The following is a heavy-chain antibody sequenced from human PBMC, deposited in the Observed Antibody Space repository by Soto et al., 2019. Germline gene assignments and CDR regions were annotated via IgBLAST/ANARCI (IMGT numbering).Heavy chain of an antibody. D-gene: IGHD1-1*01. CDR2: ISSSGSTI. CDR1: GFTFSSYE. V-gene: IGHV3-48*03. CDR3: ARDRGDWNYFDYYGMGV. J-gene: IGHJ6*02. Sequence: PGGSLRLSCAASGFTFSSYEMNWVRQAPGKGLEWVSYISSSGSTIYYADSVKGRFTISRDNAKKSLYLQMNSLRAEDTAVYYCARDRGDWNYFDYYGMGVWGQGNTVT.